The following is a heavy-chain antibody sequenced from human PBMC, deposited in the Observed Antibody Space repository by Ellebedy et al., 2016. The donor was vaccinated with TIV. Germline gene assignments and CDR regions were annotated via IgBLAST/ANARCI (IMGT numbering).Heavy chain of an antibody. CDR3: ARGRRDVPFDY. Sequence: MPSETLFLTCAVYGGSFSGYYWSWIRQPPGKGLEWIGEINHSGSTNYNPSLKSRVTISVDTSKNQFSLKLSSVTAADTAVYYCARGRRDVPFDYWGQGTLVTVSS. J-gene: IGHJ4*02. CDR2: INHSGST. V-gene: IGHV4-34*01. D-gene: IGHD6-6*01. CDR1: GGSFSGYY.